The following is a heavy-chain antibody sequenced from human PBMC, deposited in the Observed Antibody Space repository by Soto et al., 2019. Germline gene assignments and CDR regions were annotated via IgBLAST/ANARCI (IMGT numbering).Heavy chain of an antibody. CDR1: GFTFDDYA. CDR2: ISWNSGSI. CDR3: AKAQTLVVAATPFDY. Sequence: ESGGGLVQPGRSLRLSCAASGFTFDDYAMHWVRQAPGKGLEWVSGISWNSGSIGYADSVKGRFTISRDNAKNSLYLQMNSLRAEDTALYYCAKAQTLVVAATPFDYWGQGTLVTVSS. V-gene: IGHV3-9*01. D-gene: IGHD2-15*01. J-gene: IGHJ4*02.